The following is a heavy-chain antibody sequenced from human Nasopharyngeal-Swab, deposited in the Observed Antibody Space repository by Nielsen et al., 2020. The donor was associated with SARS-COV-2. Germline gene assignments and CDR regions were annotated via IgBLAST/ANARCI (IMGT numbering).Heavy chain of an antibody. CDR1: GGSFSGYY. V-gene: IGHV4-34*01. D-gene: IGHD6-19*01. Sequence: SETLSLTCAVYGGSFSGYYWSWIRQPPGKGLEWIGEINHSGSTNYNPSLKSRVTISVDTSKNQFSLKLSSVTAADTAVYHCARAKPGIAVAGSGWVDYWGQGTLVTVSS. CDR2: INHSGST. CDR3: ARAKPGIAVAGSGWVDY. J-gene: IGHJ4*02.